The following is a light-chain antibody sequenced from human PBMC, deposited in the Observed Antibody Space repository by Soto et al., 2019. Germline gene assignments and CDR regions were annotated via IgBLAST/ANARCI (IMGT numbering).Light chain of an antibody. V-gene: IGLV2-14*03. CDR2: DVG. Sequence: QSALTQPASLSGSSGQPITISCSGTSSDVGAYNYVSWYQQHPGKAPKLMIYDVGYRPSGVSTRFSGSKSGNTASLTISGLQSDFDTDTSSSEFSSLTPYVF. CDR3: SEFSSLTPYV. CDR1: SSDVGAYNY. J-gene: IGLJ1*01.